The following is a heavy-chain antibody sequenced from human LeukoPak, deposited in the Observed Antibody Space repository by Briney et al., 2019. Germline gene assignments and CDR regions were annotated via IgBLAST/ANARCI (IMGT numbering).Heavy chain of an antibody. CDR3: AKDPITILYYFDY. D-gene: IGHD3-10*01. CDR2: ISGSGDTT. CDR1: GFTFRIYV. Sequence: GGSLRLSCAASGFTFRIYVMTWVRQAPGKGLEWVSSISGSGDTTYYADSVKGRFSVSRDNSKNTLYLQMNSLRAEDTAVYYCAKDPITILYYFDYWGQGTLVTVSS. J-gene: IGHJ4*02. V-gene: IGHV3-23*01.